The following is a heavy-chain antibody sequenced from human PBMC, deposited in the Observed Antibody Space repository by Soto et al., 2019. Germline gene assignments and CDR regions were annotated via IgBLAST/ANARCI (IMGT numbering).Heavy chain of an antibody. CDR2: ISGSGGST. D-gene: IGHD2-15*01. V-gene: IGHV3-23*01. CDR3: AKENCSGGSCPGHRLLVFDY. Sequence: EVQLLESGGGLVQPGGSLRLSCAASGFTFSSYAMSWVRQAPGKGLEWVSAISGSGGSTYYADSAKGRFTISRDNSKNTLYLQMNSLRAEDTAVYYCAKENCSGGSCPGHRLLVFDYWGQGTLVTVSS. J-gene: IGHJ4*02. CDR1: GFTFSSYA.